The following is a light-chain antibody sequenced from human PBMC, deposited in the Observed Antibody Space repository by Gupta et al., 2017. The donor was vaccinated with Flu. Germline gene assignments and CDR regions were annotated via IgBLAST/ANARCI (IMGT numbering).Light chain of an antibody. Sequence: GTLALSPGERATLSCRASQSVTSSYLAWYRHKPGQAPRLLIYGASSRATGIPDRFSGSGSGTDFSLTISRLEPEDFAVYYCHQDGSSPVTFGGGTKVEIK. V-gene: IGKV3-20*01. CDR1: QSVTSSY. CDR2: GAS. J-gene: IGKJ4*01. CDR3: HQDGSSPVT.